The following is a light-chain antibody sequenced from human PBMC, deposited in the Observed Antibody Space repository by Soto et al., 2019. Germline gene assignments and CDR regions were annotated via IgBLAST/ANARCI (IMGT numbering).Light chain of an antibody. J-gene: IGKJ1*01. Sequence: EIVMTQSPATLSVSPGERATLSCRTSQSVNSNLAWYQQKPGQAPRLLIYDASTRAPGISARFSGSGSGTNFTLSISSLQSEDYAVYYCQQYNDWRTFGQGTKVEIK. CDR1: QSVNSN. V-gene: IGKV3-15*01. CDR2: DAS. CDR3: QQYNDWRT.